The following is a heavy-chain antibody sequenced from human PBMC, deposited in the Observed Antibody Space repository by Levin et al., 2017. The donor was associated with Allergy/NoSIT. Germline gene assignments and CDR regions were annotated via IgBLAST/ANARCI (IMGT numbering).Heavy chain of an antibody. CDR1: GFTFSSYT. CDR2: MRYSGDTT. Sequence: PSETLSLTCAASGFTFSSYTMTWVRQAPGKGLDWVSTMRYSGDTTHYADSVKGRFTISRDSSKDTLFLQMKSLRAEDTAVYYCAKGLYIGIPYRAFDMWGQGPMVTVSS. J-gene: IGHJ3*02. D-gene: IGHD1-26*01. V-gene: IGHV3-23*01. CDR3: AKGLYIGIPYRAFDM.